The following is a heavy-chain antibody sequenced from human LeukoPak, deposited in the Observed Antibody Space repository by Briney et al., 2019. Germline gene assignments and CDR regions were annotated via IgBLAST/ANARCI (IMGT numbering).Heavy chain of an antibody. CDR1: GFTFSSYS. CDR2: IKQDGSEK. Sequence: PGGSLRLSCAASGFTFSSYSMNWVRQAPGKGLEWVANIKQDGSEKYYVDSVKGRFTISRDNAKNSLYLQMNSLRAEDTAVYYCARSSSGSGGYYTDVWGKGTTVTVSS. D-gene: IGHD1-26*01. CDR3: ARSSSGSGGYYTDV. J-gene: IGHJ6*03. V-gene: IGHV3-7*01.